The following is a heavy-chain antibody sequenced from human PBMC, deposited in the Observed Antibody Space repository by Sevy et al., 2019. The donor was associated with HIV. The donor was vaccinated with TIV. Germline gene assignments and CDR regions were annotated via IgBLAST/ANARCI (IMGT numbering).Heavy chain of an antibody. D-gene: IGHD1-26*01. CDR3: AKDRVGATVGVFDY. CDR1: GFSVSNSY. J-gene: IGHJ4*02. Sequence: GGSLRLSCAASGFSVSNSYMSWVRQAPGKGLQWVSVIYSGDSTYYTDSVKGRFTISRDNSKNTLYLQMNSLRAEDTAVYYCAKDRVGATVGVFDYWGQGTLVTVSS. V-gene: IGHV3-53*01. CDR2: IYSGDST.